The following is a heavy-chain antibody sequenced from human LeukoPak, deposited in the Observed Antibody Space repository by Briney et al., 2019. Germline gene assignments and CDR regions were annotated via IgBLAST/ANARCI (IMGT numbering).Heavy chain of an antibody. D-gene: IGHD6-19*01. V-gene: IGHV3-23*01. CDR3: AKGPLIEVAGTTWDY. CDR1: GFSFSSHA. J-gene: IGHJ4*02. CDR2: ISGSGSNT. Sequence: GGSLRLSCEAPGFSFSSHAMSWVRQAPGKGLEWVSAISGSGSNTYYADSVKGRFTISRDNSENTLYLQMNSLRVEDTAVYYCAKGPLIEVAGTTWDYWGQGTLVTVSS.